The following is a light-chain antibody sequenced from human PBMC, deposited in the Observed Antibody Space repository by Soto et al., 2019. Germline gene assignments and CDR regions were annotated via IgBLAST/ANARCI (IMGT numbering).Light chain of an antibody. CDR1: QSISSSY. CDR2: GAS. V-gene: IGKV3-20*01. J-gene: IGKJ5*01. Sequence: EIVLTQSPGTLSLSPGERATLSCRASQSISSSYLAWCQQRPGQAPRLLIYGASTRAAGIPDRFSGSGSGTDFTLTITRLEPEDSAVYFCQQYTGPPTTFGQGTRLEI. CDR3: QQYTGPPTT.